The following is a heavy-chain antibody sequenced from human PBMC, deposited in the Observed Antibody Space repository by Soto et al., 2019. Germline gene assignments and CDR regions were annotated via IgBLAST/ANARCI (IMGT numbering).Heavy chain of an antibody. V-gene: IGHV4-31*03. CDR3: ARAGGDLPYNY. CDR2: IYYSGRT. D-gene: IGHD2-21*02. Sequence: QVQLQESGPGLVKPAQTLSLTCTVSGGAISRGGYYWSWIRQHPGKGLEWIVYIYYSGRTYYNPSSKRRVTIPVDTCKNQFSLKMSCVTASDTAVYYCARAGGDLPYNYWGEGTLVIVST. CDR1: GGAISRGGYY. J-gene: IGHJ4*02.